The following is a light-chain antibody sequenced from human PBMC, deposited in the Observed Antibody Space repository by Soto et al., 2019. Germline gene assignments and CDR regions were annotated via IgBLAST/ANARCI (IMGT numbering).Light chain of an antibody. CDR3: QSYDSSLSGVV. CDR1: SSNIGAGYD. Sequence: QSVLTQPPSVSGAPGQRVTISCTGSSSNIGAGYDVHWYQQLPGTAPKLLIYGNNNRPSGVPDRFSGSKSGTSASLAITGLQAEDEAGYYCQSYDSSLSGVVFGGGTQLTVL. V-gene: IGLV1-40*01. J-gene: IGLJ2*01. CDR2: GNN.